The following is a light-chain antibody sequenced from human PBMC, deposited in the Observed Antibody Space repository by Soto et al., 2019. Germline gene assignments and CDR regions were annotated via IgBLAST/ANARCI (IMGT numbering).Light chain of an antibody. Sequence: QSVLTQPPSASWSPGQSVTISCTGTSSDVRNYNFISWYQQYPGKAPKLMIYEVTKRPSGVPDRFSGSKSVNMASLTVSGLQAEDEADYYCSSYADFNNVLFGGGTKLTVL. V-gene: IGLV2-8*01. CDR2: EVT. CDR3: SSYADFNNVL. J-gene: IGLJ3*02. CDR1: SSDVRNYNF.